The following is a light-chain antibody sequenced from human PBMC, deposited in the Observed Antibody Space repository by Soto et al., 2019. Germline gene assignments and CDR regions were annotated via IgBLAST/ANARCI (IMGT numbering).Light chain of an antibody. CDR2: VAF. Sequence: DIQMTQSPSSLSASVGDRVTITCRASQTIDNNLNWYQQKPGKAPRLLIYVAFSLQSGVPSRFSGSRSGTDFTLTISSLQPDDFATYFCQQSFSIPYTFGQGTILEIQ. V-gene: IGKV1-39*01. J-gene: IGKJ2*01. CDR1: QTIDNN. CDR3: QQSFSIPYT.